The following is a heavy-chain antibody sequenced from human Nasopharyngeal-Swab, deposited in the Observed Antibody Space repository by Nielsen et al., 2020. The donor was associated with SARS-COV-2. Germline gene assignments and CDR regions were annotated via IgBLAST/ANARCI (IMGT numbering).Heavy chain of an antibody. CDR3: SRGDLWPPNYFDR. CDR1: GASISTHGYY. J-gene: IGHJ4*02. D-gene: IGHD3-10*01. V-gene: IGHV4-31*02. CDR2: MYSGGGS. Sequence: SETLSLTCTVAGASISTHGYYWTWIRLRPGKGLEWIGYMYSGGGSYFNPSLRSRVSISGDTSKNQFSLNLTSLTPADTAVYFCSRGDLWPPNYFDRWGQGTLVTVSS.